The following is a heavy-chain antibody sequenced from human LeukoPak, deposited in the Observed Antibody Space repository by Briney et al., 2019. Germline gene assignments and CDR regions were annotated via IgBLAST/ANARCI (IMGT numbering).Heavy chain of an antibody. V-gene: IGHV4-31*03. Sequence: SQTLSLTCTVSGGFISSGGYYWSWIRQHPGKGLEWIGYIYYSGSTYYNPSLKSRVTISVDTSKNQFSLKLSSVTAADTAVYYCARDPMRSLRFFDYWGQGTLVTVSS. CDR2: IYYSGST. CDR1: GGFISSGGYY. D-gene: IGHD3-3*01. CDR3: ARDPMRSLRFFDY. J-gene: IGHJ4*02.